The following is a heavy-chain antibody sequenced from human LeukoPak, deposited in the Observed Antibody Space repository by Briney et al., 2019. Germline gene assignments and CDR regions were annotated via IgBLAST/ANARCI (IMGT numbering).Heavy chain of an antibody. Sequence: PGGSLRLSCAASGFTVSSNYMSWVRQAPGKGLEWVSVIYSGGSTYYADSVKGRFTISRDNAKNSLYLQMNSLRAEDTAVYYCVRGSLASGVVVYYYYYLDVWAKGPRSPSP. V-gene: IGHV3-53*01. D-gene: IGHD3-3*01. J-gene: IGHJ6*03. CDR2: IYSGGST. CDR3: VRGSLASGVVVYYYYYLDV. CDR1: GFTVSSNY.